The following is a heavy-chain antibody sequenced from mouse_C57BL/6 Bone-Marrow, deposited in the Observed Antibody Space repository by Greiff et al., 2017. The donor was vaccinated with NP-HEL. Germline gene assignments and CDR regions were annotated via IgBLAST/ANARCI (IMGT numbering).Heavy chain of an antibody. J-gene: IGHJ2*01. CDR2: ISSGGDYI. CDR3: TRDTQYYGSSLDY. CDR1: GFTFSSYA. D-gene: IGHD1-1*01. V-gene: IGHV5-9-1*02. Sequence: EVHLVESGEGLVKPGGSLKLSCAASGFTFSSYAMSWVRHSPEKRLEWVAYISSGGDYIYYADTVKGRFTISRDNARNTLYLQMSSLKSEDTAMYYCTRDTQYYGSSLDYWGQGTTLTVSS.